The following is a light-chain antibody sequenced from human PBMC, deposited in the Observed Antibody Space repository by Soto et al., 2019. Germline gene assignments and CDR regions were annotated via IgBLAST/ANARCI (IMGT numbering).Light chain of an antibody. V-gene: IGKV1-5*01. Sequence: ITMKQSASPLSAFVEDRVTITCRASQSISSWLAWYQQKPGKAPKLLIYDASSLESGVPSRFSGSGSGTEFTLTISSLQPDDVATYYCQQYKSYPVTLGQGTKVDIK. J-gene: IGKJ1*01. CDR2: DAS. CDR1: QSISSW. CDR3: QQYKSYPVT.